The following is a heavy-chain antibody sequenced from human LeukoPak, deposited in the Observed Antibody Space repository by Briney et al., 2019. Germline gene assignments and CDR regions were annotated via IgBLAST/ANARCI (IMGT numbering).Heavy chain of an antibody. J-gene: IGHJ4*02. Sequence: SQTLSLTCAISGDSVSSNSAAWNWIRQSPSRGLEWLGRTYYRSKWYNDYAVSVKSRITINPDTSKNQFSLQLNSVTPEHIAVYYCARDNSSGWYGGHYFDYWGQGTLVTVSS. V-gene: IGHV6-1*01. CDR1: GDSVSSNSAA. D-gene: IGHD6-19*01. CDR3: ARDNSSGWYGGHYFDY. CDR2: TYYRSKWYN.